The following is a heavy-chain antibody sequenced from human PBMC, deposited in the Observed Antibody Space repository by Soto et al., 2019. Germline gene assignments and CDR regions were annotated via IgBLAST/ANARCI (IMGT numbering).Heavy chain of an antibody. Sequence: QVQLVQSGAEVKKPGSSVKVSCKSSGGTFISYAISWVRQAPGQGLEWMGGVIPMFGTANYAQKFQGRVTITADESTSTAYMALSSLRSEDTAVYYCARGGYYYDSSGYYFLDYWGQGTLVTVSS. CDR3: ARGGYYYDSSGYYFLDY. CDR1: GGTFISYA. CDR2: VIPMFGTA. V-gene: IGHV1-69*01. D-gene: IGHD3-22*01. J-gene: IGHJ4*02.